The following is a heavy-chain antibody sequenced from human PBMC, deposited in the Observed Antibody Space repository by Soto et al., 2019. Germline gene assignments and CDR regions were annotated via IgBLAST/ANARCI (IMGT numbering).Heavy chain of an antibody. Sequence: GESLKISCRGSGYSFTSYWISWVRQMPGKGLEWMGRIDPSDSYTNYSPSFQGHVTISADKSISTAYLQWSSLKASDTAMYYCATLSDNYYDSSGKHYYGMDVWGQGTTVTVSS. J-gene: IGHJ6*02. CDR1: GYSFTSYW. CDR3: ATLSDNYYDSSGKHYYGMDV. D-gene: IGHD3-22*01. CDR2: IDPSDSYT. V-gene: IGHV5-10-1*01.